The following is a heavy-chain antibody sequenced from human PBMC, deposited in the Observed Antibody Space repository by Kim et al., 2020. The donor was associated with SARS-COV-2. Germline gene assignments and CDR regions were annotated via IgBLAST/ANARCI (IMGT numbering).Heavy chain of an antibody. Sequence: AVKGRFTISRDNAKNTLYLQMNSLRAEDTAVYYCARKGSGGYDGAGDDYWGQGTLVTVSS. J-gene: IGHJ4*02. D-gene: IGHD6-19*01. V-gene: IGHV3-74*01. CDR3: ARKGSGGYDGAGDDY.